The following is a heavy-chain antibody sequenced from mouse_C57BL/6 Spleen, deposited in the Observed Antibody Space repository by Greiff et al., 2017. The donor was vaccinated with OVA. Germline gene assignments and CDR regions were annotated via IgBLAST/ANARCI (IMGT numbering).Heavy chain of an antibody. CDR1: GFSFNTYA. V-gene: IGHV10-1*01. Sequence: EVKLVESGGGLVQPKGSLKLSCAASGFSFNTYAMNWVRQAPGKGLEWVARIRSKSNNYATYYADSVKDRFTISRDDSESMLYLQMNNLKTEDTAMYYCVSSLDWYFDVWGTGTTVTVSS. CDR2: IRSKSNNYAT. CDR3: VSSLDWYFDV. J-gene: IGHJ1*03.